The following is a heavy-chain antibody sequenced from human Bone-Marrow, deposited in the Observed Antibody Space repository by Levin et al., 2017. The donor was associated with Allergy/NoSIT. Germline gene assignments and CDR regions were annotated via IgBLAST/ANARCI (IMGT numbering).Heavy chain of an antibody. CDR2: IIGSGTTT. CDR1: GFTFRSYA. Sequence: LSLTCAASGFTFRSYAMSWVRQAPGKGLEWVSGIIGSGTTTFDADSVKGRFTVSRDNSKNTLYLQINSLRAEDTAVYYCAKSPHRVQLENFDFWGQGTLVTVSS. V-gene: IGHV3-23*01. J-gene: IGHJ4*02. CDR3: AKSPHRVQLENFDF. D-gene: IGHD1-1*01.